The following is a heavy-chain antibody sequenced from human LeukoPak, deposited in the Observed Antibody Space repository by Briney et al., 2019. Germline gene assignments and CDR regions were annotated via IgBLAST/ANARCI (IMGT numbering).Heavy chain of an antibody. V-gene: IGHV4-59*01. J-gene: IGHJ3*02. Sequence: PSETLSLTCSVSGGSLSGYYWSWIRQPPGKGLEWIGYIYYSGSTNYNPSLKSRVTISVDTSKNQFSLKLSSVTAADTAVYYCARDLCDYYDSSGYYRTGFDIWGQGTMVTVSS. CDR3: ARDLCDYYDSSGYYRTGFDI. D-gene: IGHD3-22*01. CDR1: GGSLSGYY. CDR2: IYYSGST.